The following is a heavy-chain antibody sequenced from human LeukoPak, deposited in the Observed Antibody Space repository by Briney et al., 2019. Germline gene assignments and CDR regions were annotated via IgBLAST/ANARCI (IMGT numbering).Heavy chain of an antibody. CDR2: ISYDGNNE. V-gene: IGHV3-30*04. CDR3: ARAGDSSSWPNPFDY. Sequence: GGSLRLSCAASEFTFRTYAMHWVRQAPGKGLEWVTVISYDGNNEYYADSVKGRFTFSRDNSKNTLYLQMNSLRVEDTAVYYCARAGDSSSWPNPFDYWGQGTLVTVSS. CDR1: EFTFRTYA. D-gene: IGHD6-13*01. J-gene: IGHJ4*02.